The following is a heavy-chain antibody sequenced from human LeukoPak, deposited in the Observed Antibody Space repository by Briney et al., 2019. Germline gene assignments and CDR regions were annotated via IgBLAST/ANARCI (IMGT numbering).Heavy chain of an antibody. D-gene: IGHD5-18*01. J-gene: IGHJ4*02. CDR3: TSDTVNTAVGIDY. CDR1: GFTFSNHW. CDR2: INSDGSST. Sequence: GGSLRLSCAASGFTFSNHWMHWVRQPPEKGLVWVSRINSDGSSTAYADSVKGRFTIYRDNAKNTLYLQMNSLRAEDTAVYYCTSDTVNTAVGIDYWGQGTLVTVSS. V-gene: IGHV3-74*01.